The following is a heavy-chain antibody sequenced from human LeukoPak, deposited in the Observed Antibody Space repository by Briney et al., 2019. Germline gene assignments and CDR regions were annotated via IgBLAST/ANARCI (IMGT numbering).Heavy chain of an antibody. D-gene: IGHD6-6*01. V-gene: IGHV4-4*09. Sequence: SETLSLTCTVSGGSISTYYWSWIRRPPGKGLEWVACIHASGPTNYNPSVKRRLTISVGTSKKQISLKLSTVTAADTAVYYCARHDAGIAARPFDNWGQGTLVTVSS. CDR3: ARHDAGIAARPFDN. J-gene: IGHJ4*02. CDR1: GGSISTYY. CDR2: IHASGPT.